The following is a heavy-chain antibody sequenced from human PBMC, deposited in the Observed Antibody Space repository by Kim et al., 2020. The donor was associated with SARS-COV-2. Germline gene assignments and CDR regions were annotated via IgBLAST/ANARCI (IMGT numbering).Heavy chain of an antibody. CDR2: ISGSGGST. D-gene: IGHD2-21*02. CDR1: GFTFSSYA. V-gene: IGHV3-23*01. Sequence: GGSLRLSCAASGFTFSSYAMSWVRQAPGKGLEWVSAISGSGGSTYYADSVKGRFTISRDNSKNTLYLQMNSLRAEDTAVYYCAKVDTVVTPGAYYYYYGMDVWGQGTTVTASS. J-gene: IGHJ6*02. CDR3: AKVDTVVTPGAYYYYYGMDV.